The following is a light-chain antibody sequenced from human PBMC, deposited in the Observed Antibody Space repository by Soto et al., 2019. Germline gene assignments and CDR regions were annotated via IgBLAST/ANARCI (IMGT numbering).Light chain of an antibody. CDR1: QTGNNNY. V-gene: IGKV3-20*01. Sequence: IVLTQSPGTLSLSPGERATLSCRASQTGNNNYLAWYQHKSGQAPRLLIYGVYTRASGIPDRFSGSGSGTEFTLTITRLEPEDSAVYFSQHDGYAQWTFGQGTKVEIK. CDR3: QHDGYAQWT. J-gene: IGKJ1*01. CDR2: GVY.